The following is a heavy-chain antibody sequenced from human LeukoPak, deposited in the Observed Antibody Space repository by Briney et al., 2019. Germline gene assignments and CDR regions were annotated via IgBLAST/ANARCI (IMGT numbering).Heavy chain of an antibody. J-gene: IGHJ4*02. D-gene: IGHD2-21*02. CDR3: ASRRAYCGGDCFPGDY. CDR2: ISGSGGST. V-gene: IGHV3-23*01. Sequence: GGSLRLSCAASGFTFSSYAMSWVRQAPGKGLEWVSAISGSGGSTYYADSVKGRFTISRDNSKNTLYLQMNSLRAEDTAVYYCASRRAYCGGDCFPGDYWGQGTLVTVSS. CDR1: GFTFSSYA.